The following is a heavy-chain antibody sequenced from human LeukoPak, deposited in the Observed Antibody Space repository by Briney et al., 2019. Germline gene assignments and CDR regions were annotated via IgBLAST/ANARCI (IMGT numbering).Heavy chain of an antibody. CDR1: GGSFSGYY. D-gene: IGHD6-19*01. CDR3: ARHSRYSSGWDY. V-gene: IGHV4-59*08. CDR2: IYYSGST. Sequence: PSETLSLTCAVYGGSFSGYYWSWIRQPPGKGLEWIGYIYYSGSTNYSPPLKSRVTISVDTSKNQFSLKLSSVTAADTAVYYCARHSRYSSGWDYWGQGTLVTVSS. J-gene: IGHJ4*02.